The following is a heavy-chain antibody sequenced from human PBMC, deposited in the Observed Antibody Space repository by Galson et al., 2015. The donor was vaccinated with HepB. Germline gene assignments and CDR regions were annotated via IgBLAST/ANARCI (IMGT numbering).Heavy chain of an antibody. CDR3: ARSCTSCYLPAFDI. J-gene: IGHJ3*02. CDR1: GFTFSSYS. V-gene: IGHV3-21*01. D-gene: IGHD2-2*01. Sequence: SLRLSCAASGFTFSSYSMNWVRQAPGKGLEWVSSISSSSSYIYYADSVKGRFTISRDNAKNSLYLQMNSLRAEDTAVYYCARSCTSCYLPAFDIWGQGTMVTVSS. CDR2: ISSSSSYI.